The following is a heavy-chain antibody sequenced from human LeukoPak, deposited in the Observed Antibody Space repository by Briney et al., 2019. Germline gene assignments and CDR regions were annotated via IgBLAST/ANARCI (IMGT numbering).Heavy chain of an antibody. CDR3: ARLPYDSSGYYYGFDY. Sequence: KTSETLSLTCAVYGGSFSGYYWSWIRQPPGKGLEWIGEINHSGSTNYNPSLKSRVTISVDTSKNQFSLKLNSVTAADTAVYYCARLPYDSSGYYYGFDYWGQGTLVTVSS. V-gene: IGHV4-34*01. CDR2: INHSGST. J-gene: IGHJ4*02. D-gene: IGHD3-22*01. CDR1: GGSFSGYY.